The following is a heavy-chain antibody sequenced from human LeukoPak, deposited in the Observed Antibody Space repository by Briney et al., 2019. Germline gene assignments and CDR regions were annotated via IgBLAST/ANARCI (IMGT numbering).Heavy chain of an antibody. J-gene: IGHJ6*02. D-gene: IGHD3-16*01. CDR2: IYSRAGT. V-gene: IGHV3-53*01. Sequence: RPGGSLSLFCATSGFTFSDYYMSWARNAPGKGLEWVPVIYSRAGTPYADYVKDRFTISRDNSKTSGWLQMNSLRAEDTAVYYCATCLNPLSPLYYYYGMDVWGQGTTVTLSS. CDR1: GFTFSDYY. CDR3: ATCLNPLSPLYYYYGMDV.